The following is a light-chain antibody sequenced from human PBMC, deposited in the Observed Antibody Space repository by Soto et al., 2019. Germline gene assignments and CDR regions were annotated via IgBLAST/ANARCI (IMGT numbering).Light chain of an antibody. CDR1: QSIRSD. J-gene: IGKJ5*01. Sequence: DIQMTQSPSSLSASVGDIVTITFRASQSIRSDLNWYQHKPGKAPKLLIYATSTLESGVPSRFSGSGSGTDFTLTISSLQPEDFATYYCQQSFSTPPYTFGQGTRLEIK. CDR3: QQSFSTPPYT. V-gene: IGKV1-39*01. CDR2: ATS.